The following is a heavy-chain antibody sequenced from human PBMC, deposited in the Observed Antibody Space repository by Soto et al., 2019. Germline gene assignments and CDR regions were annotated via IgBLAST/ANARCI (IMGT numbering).Heavy chain of an antibody. CDR1: GGSISSSSYY. Sequence: SETLSLTCTVSGGSISSSSYYWGWIRQPPGKGLEWIGSIYYSGSTYYNPSLKSRVTISVDTSKNQFSLKLSSVTAADTAVYYCARRAQFKTIVGSYYPYYYYYYGMDVWGQGTTVTVS. CDR2: IYYSGST. CDR3: ARRAQFKTIVGSYYPYYYYYYGMDV. D-gene: IGHD1-26*01. J-gene: IGHJ6*02. V-gene: IGHV4-39*01.